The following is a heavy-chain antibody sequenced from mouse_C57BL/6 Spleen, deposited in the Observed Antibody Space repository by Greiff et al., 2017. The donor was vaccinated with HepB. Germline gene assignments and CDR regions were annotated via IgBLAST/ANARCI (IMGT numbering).Heavy chain of an antibody. CDR3: ARDWYSGSSTGYFDY. V-gene: IGHV3-6*01. J-gene: IGHJ2*01. D-gene: IGHD1-1*01. CDR1: GYSITSGYY. CDR2: ISYDGSN. Sequence: DVQLQESGPGLVKPSQSLSLTCSVTGYSITSGYYWNWIRQFPGNKLEGMGYISYDGSNNYNPSLKNRISITRDTSKNQFFLKLNSVTTEDTATYYCARDWYSGSSTGYFDYWGHGATLTVSS.